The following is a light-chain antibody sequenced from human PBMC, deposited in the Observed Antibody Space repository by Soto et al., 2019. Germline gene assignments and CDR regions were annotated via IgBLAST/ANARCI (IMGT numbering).Light chain of an antibody. V-gene: IGLV2-23*02. CDR3: CSYAGTSTHTV. CDR1: SSDVGSYKL. J-gene: IGLJ7*01. Sequence: QSALTQPASVAGSPGQSITISCTGTSSDVGSYKLVSWYQQHPGKTPKLMISEVSKRPSGISDRFSGSKSGCTASLTISGLQAEDEADYYCCSYAGTSTHTVFGGGTQLTVL. CDR2: EVS.